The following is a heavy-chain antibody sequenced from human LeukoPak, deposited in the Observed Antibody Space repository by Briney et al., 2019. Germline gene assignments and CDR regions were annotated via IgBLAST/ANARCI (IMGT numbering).Heavy chain of an antibody. CDR3: ARDHAVAGTRDNWFDP. CDR2: INPNSGGT. Sequence: GASVKVSCRASGYTFTGYYMHWVRQAPGQGLEWMGWINPNSGGTNYAQKFQGRVTMTRDTSISTAYMELSRLRSDDTAVYYCARDHAVAGTRDNWFDPWGQGTLVTVSS. V-gene: IGHV1-2*02. D-gene: IGHD6-19*01. CDR1: GYTFTGYY. J-gene: IGHJ5*02.